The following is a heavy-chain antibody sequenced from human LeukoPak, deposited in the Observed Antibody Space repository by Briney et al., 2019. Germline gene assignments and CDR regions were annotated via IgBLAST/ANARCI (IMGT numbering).Heavy chain of an antibody. D-gene: IGHD3-22*01. J-gene: IGHJ3*02. CDR2: IIPILGIA. V-gene: IGHV1-69*04. CDR3: ARGGYYYDSSGYHDAFDI. CDR1: GYTFTSYA. Sequence: ASVKVSCKASGYTFTSYAISWVRQAPGQGLEWMGRIIPILGIANYAQKFQGRVTITADKSTSTAHMELSSLRSEDTAVYYCARGGYYYDSSGYHDAFDIWGQGTMVTVSS.